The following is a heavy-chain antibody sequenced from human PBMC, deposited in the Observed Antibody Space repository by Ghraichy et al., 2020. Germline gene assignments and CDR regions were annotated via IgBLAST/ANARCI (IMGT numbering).Heavy chain of an antibody. J-gene: IGHJ4*02. CDR2: INHSGST. CDR1: GGSFSGYY. CDR3: ASGYSYGYGVSGI. Sequence: SETLSLSCAVYGGSFSGYYWSWIRQPPGKGLEWIGEINHSGSTNYNPSLKSRVTISVDTSKNQFSLKLSSVTAADTAVYYCASGYSYGYGVSGIWGQGTLVTVSS. V-gene: IGHV4-34*01. D-gene: IGHD5-18*01.